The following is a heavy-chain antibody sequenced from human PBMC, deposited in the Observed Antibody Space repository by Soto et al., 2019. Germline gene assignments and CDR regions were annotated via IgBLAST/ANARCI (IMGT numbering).Heavy chain of an antibody. CDR1: GFTFSSYS. Sequence: EVQLVESGGGLVQPGGSLRLSCAASGFTFSSYSMNWVRQAPGKGLEWVSYISSSSSTIYYADSVKGRFTISRDNAKNSPYLQMNSLRDEDTAVYYCARDLALYYDILTCYYKGFDYWGQGTLVTVSS. J-gene: IGHJ4*02. CDR2: ISSSSSTI. D-gene: IGHD3-9*01. CDR3: ARDLALYYDILTCYYKGFDY. V-gene: IGHV3-48*02.